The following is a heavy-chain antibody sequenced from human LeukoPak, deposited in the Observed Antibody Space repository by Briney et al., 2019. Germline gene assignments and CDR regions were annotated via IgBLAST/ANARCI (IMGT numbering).Heavy chain of an antibody. CDR1: GGSFSGYY. Sequence: SETLSLTCAVYGGSFSGYYWSWIRQPPGKGLEWIGEINHSGSTNYNPSLKSRVTISVDTSKNQFSLRLSSVTAADTAVYYCASGSAVAAAGDYWGQGTLVTVSS. CDR3: ASGSAVAAAGDY. J-gene: IGHJ4*02. D-gene: IGHD6-13*01. V-gene: IGHV4-34*01. CDR2: INHSGST.